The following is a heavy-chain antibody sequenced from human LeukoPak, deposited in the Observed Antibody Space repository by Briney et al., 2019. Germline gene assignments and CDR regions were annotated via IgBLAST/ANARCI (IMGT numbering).Heavy chain of an antibody. CDR1: GFSFSSYA. V-gene: IGHV3-30*04. Sequence: PGRSLRLSCAASGFSFSSYAMHWVRQAPGKGLEWVALISYDGSYKYYADSVKGRFTISRDNSKNTLYLQMNSQRAEDTAVYYCARVEYYTDSSGYYPVYYFDYWGQGTLVTVSS. CDR3: ARVEYYTDSSGYYPVYYFDY. CDR2: ISYDGSYK. D-gene: IGHD3-22*01. J-gene: IGHJ4*02.